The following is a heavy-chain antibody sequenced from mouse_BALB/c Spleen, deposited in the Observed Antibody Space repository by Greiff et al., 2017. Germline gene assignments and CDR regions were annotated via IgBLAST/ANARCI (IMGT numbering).Heavy chain of an antibody. J-gene: IGHJ2*01. D-gene: IGHD1-1*01. CDR1: GFTFSSYG. Sequence: EVKLMESGGDLVKPGGSLKLSCAASGFTFSSYGMSWVRQTPDKRLEWVATISSGGSYTYYPDSVKGRFTISRDNAKNTLYLQMSSLKSEDTAMYYCARHEGTTDYFDYWGQGTTLTVSS. V-gene: IGHV5-6*01. CDR3: ARHEGTTDYFDY. CDR2: ISSGGSYT.